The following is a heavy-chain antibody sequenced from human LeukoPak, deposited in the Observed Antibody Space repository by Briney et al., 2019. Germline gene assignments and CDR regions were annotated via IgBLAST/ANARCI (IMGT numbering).Heavy chain of an antibody. J-gene: IGHJ4*02. Sequence: SEILSLTCTVSGGSISSYYWSWMRQPPGKGLEWIGYIYYSGSTNYNPSLKSRVTISVDTSKNQFSLKLSSVTAADTAVYYCARLDTAMVLPGHFDYWGQGTLVTVSS. CDR1: GGSISSYY. CDR3: ARLDTAMVLPGHFDY. V-gene: IGHV4-59*01. D-gene: IGHD5-18*01. CDR2: IYYSGST.